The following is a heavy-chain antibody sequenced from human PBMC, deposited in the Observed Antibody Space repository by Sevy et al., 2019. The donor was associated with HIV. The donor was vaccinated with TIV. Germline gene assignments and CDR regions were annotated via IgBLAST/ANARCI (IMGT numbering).Heavy chain of an antibody. CDR2: ISTSGKST. V-gene: IGHV3-48*03. Sequence: GGSLRLSCVASGFTFSSYEMNWVRQAPGKGLEWVSKISTSGKSTFYADSVEGRVTISRDNTKNSVFLETNNLRVEDTAVYYCAKDQCSGASCSGYVFEYWGQGTLVTVSS. CDR3: AKDQCSGASCSGYVFEY. J-gene: IGHJ4*03. D-gene: IGHD2-15*01. CDR1: GFTFSSYE.